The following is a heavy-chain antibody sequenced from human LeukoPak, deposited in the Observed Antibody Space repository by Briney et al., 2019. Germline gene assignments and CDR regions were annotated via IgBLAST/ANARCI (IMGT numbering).Heavy chain of an antibody. Sequence: PGGSLRLSCEASGVTFSGYAMSWVRQAPGKGLEWVSSINAFGARTYYEDSAKGRFTISRENSKNTLYLQMNSLRAEATALDYCAKVALGYCSGSSCYYFDYGGQGTLVTVSS. J-gene: IGHJ4*02. CDR1: GVTFSGYA. CDR3: AKVALGYCSGSSCYYFDY. V-gene: IGHV3-23*01. D-gene: IGHD2-15*01. CDR2: INAFGART.